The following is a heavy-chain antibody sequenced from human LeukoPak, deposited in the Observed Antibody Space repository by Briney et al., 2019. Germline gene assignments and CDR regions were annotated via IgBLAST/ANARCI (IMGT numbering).Heavy chain of an antibody. Sequence: ASVKVSCKASGYTFKNCDINWVRQATGQGLEWMGWMNPNSGNTGFAQKFQDRVSMTRDTSINTAYMELTSLRSGDTAAYYCARATPGGLHGYSFDYWGQGTVITVYS. J-gene: IGHJ4*02. CDR1: GYTFKNCD. V-gene: IGHV1-8*02. CDR2: MNPNSGNT. CDR3: ARATPGGLHGYSFDY. D-gene: IGHD5-24*01.